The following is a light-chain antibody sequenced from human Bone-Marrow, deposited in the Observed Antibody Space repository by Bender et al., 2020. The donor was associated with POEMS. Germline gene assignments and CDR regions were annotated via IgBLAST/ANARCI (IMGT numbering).Light chain of an antibody. Sequence: QSVLTQPPSASGTPGQRVTISCSGGSSNIGSNTVNWYQQLPGTAPKLLIYSNNQRPSGVPDRFSGSKSGTSASLAISGVQSEDEADYYCAPWDDSLNGWVFGGGTKLTVL. V-gene: IGLV1-44*01. CDR3: APWDDSLNGWV. CDR2: SNN. CDR1: SSNIGSNT. J-gene: IGLJ3*02.